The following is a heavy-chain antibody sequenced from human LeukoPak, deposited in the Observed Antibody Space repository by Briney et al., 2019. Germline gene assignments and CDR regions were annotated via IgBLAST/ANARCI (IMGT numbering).Heavy chain of an antibody. D-gene: IGHD6-6*01. J-gene: IGHJ3*02. CDR3: ARDGAYSSSSPHAFDI. CDR2: INPNSGGT. Sequence: ASVKVSCKASGYTFTGYYMHWVRQAPGQGLEWMGWINPNSGGTNYAQKFQGRVTMTRDTSIGTAYMELSRLRSDDTAVYYCARDGAYSSSSPHAFDIWGQGTMVTVSS. CDR1: GYTFTGYY. V-gene: IGHV1-2*02.